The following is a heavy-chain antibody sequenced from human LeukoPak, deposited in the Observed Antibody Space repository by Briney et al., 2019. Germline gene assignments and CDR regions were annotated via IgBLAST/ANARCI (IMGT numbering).Heavy chain of an antibody. V-gene: IGHV3-7*01. CDR1: GFTFSSYA. CDR2: IKQDGSEK. J-gene: IGHJ4*02. Sequence: GRSLRLSCAASGFTFSSYAMHWVRQAPGKGLEWVANIKQDGSEKYYVDSVKGRFTISRDNAKNSLYLQMNSLRAEDTAVYYCARDARYGDYDYWGQGTLVTVSS. CDR3: ARDARYGDYDY. D-gene: IGHD4-17*01.